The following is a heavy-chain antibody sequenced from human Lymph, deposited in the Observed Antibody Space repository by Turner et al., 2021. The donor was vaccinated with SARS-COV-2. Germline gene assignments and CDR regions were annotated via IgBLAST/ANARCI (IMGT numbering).Heavy chain of an antibody. Sequence: QLPLQESGPGLVKPSETLSLTCTVSRCSISSSSYYRGWIRQPPGKGLEWIGSIDYSGSTDYNTSLKSRLTISVDTSKNQFSLKLSSVTDADTAVYYCARHITIFGVAGRWFDPWGQGTLVIVSS. D-gene: IGHD3-3*01. J-gene: IGHJ5*02. CDR2: IDYSGST. CDR3: ARHITIFGVAGRWFDP. CDR1: RCSISSSSYY. V-gene: IGHV4-39*01.